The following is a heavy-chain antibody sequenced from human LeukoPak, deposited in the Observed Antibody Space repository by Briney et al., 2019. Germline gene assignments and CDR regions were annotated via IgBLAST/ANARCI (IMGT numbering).Heavy chain of an antibody. V-gene: IGHV1-69*05. CDR2: IIPIFGTT. J-gene: IGHJ6*03. D-gene: IGHD6-19*01. Sequence: SVKVSCKASGGTFNSYAISWVRQAPGQGLEWMGGIIPIFGTTNYARKFRGRVTMTRDTSTSTVYMELSSLRSEDTAVYYCARSSSGFPYYYYMDVWGKGTTVTISS. CDR1: GGTFNSYA. CDR3: ARSSSGFPYYYYMDV.